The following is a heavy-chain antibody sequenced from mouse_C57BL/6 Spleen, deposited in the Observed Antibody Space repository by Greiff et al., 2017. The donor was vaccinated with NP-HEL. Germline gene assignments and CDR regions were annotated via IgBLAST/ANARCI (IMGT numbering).Heavy chain of an antibody. D-gene: IGHD1-1*01. V-gene: IGHV1-81*01. CDR2: IYPRSGNT. CDR3: ARSEGSITTVVAPYYYAMDY. Sequence: VKLVESGAELARPGASVKLSCKASGYTFTSYGISWVKQRTGQGLEWIGEIYPRSGNTYYNEKFKGKATLTADKSSSTAYMELRSLTSEDSAVYFCARSEGSITTVVAPYYYAMDYWGQGTSVTVSS. CDR1: GYTFTSYG. J-gene: IGHJ4*01.